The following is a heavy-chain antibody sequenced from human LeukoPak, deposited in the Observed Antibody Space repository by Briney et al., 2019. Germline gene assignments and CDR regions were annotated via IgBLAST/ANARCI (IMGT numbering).Heavy chain of an antibody. CDR1: GYTFTGYF. CDR3: AREERGYSINYYYYMDV. V-gene: IGHV1-2*02. CDR2: INPNSGGT. D-gene: IGHD5-18*01. Sequence: ASVKVSCKASGYTFTGYFMHWVRQAPGQGLEWMGWINPNSGGTNYAQKFQGRVTMTGDTSISTAYMDLSSLRSDDTAVYYCAREERGYSINYYYYMDVWGKGTTVTVSS. J-gene: IGHJ6*03.